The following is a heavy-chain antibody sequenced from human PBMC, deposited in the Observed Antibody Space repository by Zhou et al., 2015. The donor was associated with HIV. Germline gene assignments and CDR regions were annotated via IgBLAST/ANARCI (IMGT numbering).Heavy chain of an antibody. CDR3: ATSPGVGSTYYFDS. CDR2: IIPIFGSA. Sequence: QAQLVQSGADVKKPGSSVKISCQTSVDSFVSYAVSWVRQAPGQGLEWMGGIIPIFGSANYAQRFQGRVTITADESTSTAYMELSSLRSEDTAIYYCATSPGVGSTYYFDSWGQGSLSPSPQ. CDR1: VDSFVSYA. V-gene: IGHV1-69*01. J-gene: IGHJ4*02. D-gene: IGHD1-26*01.